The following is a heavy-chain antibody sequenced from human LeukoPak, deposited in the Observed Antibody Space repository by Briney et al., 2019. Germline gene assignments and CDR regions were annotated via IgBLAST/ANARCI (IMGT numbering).Heavy chain of an antibody. CDR1: GYTFTNYD. D-gene: IGHD3-16*01. V-gene: IGHV1-18*01. CDR2: ISGYNGNT. Sequence: ASVKVSCKASGYTFTNYDITWVRQAPGQGLERMGWISGYNGNTNYAQKLQGRVTTTTDTSTSTVYLELSSLRSDDTAIDYAARPRAMITRDAFDIWGQGTMVTVSS. J-gene: IGHJ3*02. CDR3: ARPRAMITRDAFDI.